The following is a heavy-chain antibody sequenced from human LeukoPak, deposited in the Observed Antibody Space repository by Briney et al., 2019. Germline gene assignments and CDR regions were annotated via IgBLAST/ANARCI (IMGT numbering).Heavy chain of an antibody. V-gene: IGHV4-31*03. D-gene: IGHD6-13*01. CDR2: IYYSGST. CDR1: GGSISSGGYY. J-gene: IGHJ4*02. Sequence: SETLSLTCTVSGGSISSGGYYWSWLRQHPGKGLEWIGYIYYSGSTYYNPSLKSRVTISVDTSKNQFSLKLSSVTAADTAVYYCARGEQQLVFDYWGQGTLVTVSS. CDR3: ARGEQQLVFDY.